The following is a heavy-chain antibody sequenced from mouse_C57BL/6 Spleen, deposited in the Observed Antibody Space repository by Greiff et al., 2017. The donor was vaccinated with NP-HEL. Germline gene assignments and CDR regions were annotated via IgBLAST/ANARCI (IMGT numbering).Heavy chain of an antibody. Sequence: VQLKESGGGLVKPGGSLKLSCAASGFTFSDYGMHWVRQAPEKGLEWVAYISSGSSTIYYADTVKGRFTISRDNAKNTLFLQMTSLRSEDTAMYYCARQTGTGEDDWGKGTTLTVSS. V-gene: IGHV5-17*01. D-gene: IGHD4-1*01. J-gene: IGHJ2*01. CDR1: GFTFSDYG. CDR3: ARQTGTGEDD. CDR2: ISSGSSTI.